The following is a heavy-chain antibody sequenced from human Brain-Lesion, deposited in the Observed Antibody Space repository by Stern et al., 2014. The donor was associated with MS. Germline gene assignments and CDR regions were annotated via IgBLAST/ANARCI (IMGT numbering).Heavy chain of an antibody. CDR3: ARGRVVPGFQYYATDV. Sequence: VQLVESGPGLVKPSQTLSLSCTVSGGSISSGGYYWSWIRQPAGKGLEWIGRIFNSGSTSYNPSLKSRVTISIDTSKNPFSPRLNPMTAADTAVYYCARGRVVPGFQYYATDVWGQGTTVIVSS. D-gene: IGHD2-2*01. CDR2: IFNSGST. CDR1: GGSISSGGYY. V-gene: IGHV4-61*02. J-gene: IGHJ6*02.